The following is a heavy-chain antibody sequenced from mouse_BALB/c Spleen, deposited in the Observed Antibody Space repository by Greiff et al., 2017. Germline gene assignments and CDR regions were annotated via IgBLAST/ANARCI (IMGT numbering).Heavy chain of an antibody. CDR3: ARDLRGYFDY. CDR1: GFTFSDYG. J-gene: IGHJ2*01. D-gene: IGHD1-1*01. Sequence: EVMLVESGGGLVQPGGSRKLSCAASGFTFSDYGMAWVRQAPGKGPEWVAFISNLAYSIYYADTVTGRFTISRENAKNTLYLEMSSLRSEDTAMYYCARDLRGYFDYWGQGTTLTVSS. V-gene: IGHV5-15*02. CDR2: ISNLAYSI.